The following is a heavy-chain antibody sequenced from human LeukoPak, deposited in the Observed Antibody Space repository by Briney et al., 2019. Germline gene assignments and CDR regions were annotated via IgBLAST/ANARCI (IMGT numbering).Heavy chain of an antibody. V-gene: IGHV3-30*18. Sequence: GGSLRLTCVASGFTFSRYGMHWVRQAPGKGLKWVAVISHDGSNKYYVDSVKGRFTISRDKSKNTLYLQMNSLRAEDSAVYYCAKDLGDGYLLTFDYWGQGTLVTVSS. J-gene: IGHJ4*02. D-gene: IGHD5-24*01. CDR2: ISHDGSNK. CDR3: AKDLGDGYLLTFDY. CDR1: GFTFSRYG.